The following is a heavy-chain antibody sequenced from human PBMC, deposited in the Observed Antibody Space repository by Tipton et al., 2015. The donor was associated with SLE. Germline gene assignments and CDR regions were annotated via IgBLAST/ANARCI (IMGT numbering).Heavy chain of an antibody. CDR2: IYYSGST. CDR3: ATYPQDSSGYY. D-gene: IGHD3-22*01. J-gene: IGHJ4*02. Sequence: TLSLTCTVSGGSISSSSYYWGWIRQPPGKGLEWIGSIYYSGSTNYNPSLKSRVTISVDTSKNQFSLKLSSVTAADTAVYYCATYPQDSSGYYSGQGTLVTVSS. V-gene: IGHV4-39*07. CDR1: GGSISSSSYY.